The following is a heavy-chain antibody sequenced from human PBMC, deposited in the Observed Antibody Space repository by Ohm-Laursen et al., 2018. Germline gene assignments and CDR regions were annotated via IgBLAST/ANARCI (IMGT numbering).Heavy chain of an antibody. Sequence: GTLSLTCVVSGAPISTHYWSWIRQPPGKGLEWIGYIYYSGTTNYNPSLKSRVTISLNTSKNQFSLKLSSVTAADTAVYYCARRGHAFDIWGQGTMVTVSS. CDR1: GAPISTHY. CDR2: IYYSGTT. V-gene: IGHV4-59*11. J-gene: IGHJ3*02. CDR3: ARRGHAFDI.